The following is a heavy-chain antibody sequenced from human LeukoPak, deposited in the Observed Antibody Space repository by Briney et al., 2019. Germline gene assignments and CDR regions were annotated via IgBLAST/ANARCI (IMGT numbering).Heavy chain of an antibody. V-gene: IGHV3-66*01. D-gene: IGHD6-13*01. CDR2: IYSGGST. CDR3: ARGRDDQSIAALYFDY. Sequence: LSLTCAVYGVSVSGYYWSWIRQPPGKGLEWFSVIYSGGSTYYPASVKGRFTISRNNSKKTLILQMDSLRAEDTTVYYCARGRDDQSIAALYFDYWGQGTLVTVSS. J-gene: IGHJ4*02. CDR1: GVSVSGYY.